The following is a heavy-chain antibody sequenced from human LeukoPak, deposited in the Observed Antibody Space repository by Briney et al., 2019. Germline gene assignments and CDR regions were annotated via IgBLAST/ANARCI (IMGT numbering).Heavy chain of an antibody. CDR3: ARLAVAGMGSLDY. V-gene: IGHV1-8*01. D-gene: IGHD6-19*01. Sequence: ASVKVSCKASGYTFTSYDINWVRQATGQGLEWMGWMNPNSGNTGYAQKFQGRVTITRNTSISTAYMELSSLRSEDTAVYYCARLAVAGMGSLDYWGQGTLVTVSS. J-gene: IGHJ4*02. CDR2: MNPNSGNT. CDR1: GYTFTSYD.